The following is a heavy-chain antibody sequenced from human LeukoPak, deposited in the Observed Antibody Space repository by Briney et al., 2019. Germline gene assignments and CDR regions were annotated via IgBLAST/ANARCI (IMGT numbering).Heavy chain of an antibody. V-gene: IGHV3-30*03. Sequence: GGSLRLSCAASGLIFSRDGMHWVRQAPGKGLEWVAVISDDGNIKYYADSVKGRFTISRDNSKNTLFLQMNSVRTDDTAVYYCATEVGRTAFEYWGQGTPVTVSS. CDR2: ISDDGNIK. CDR3: ATEVGRTAFEY. CDR1: GLIFSRDG. D-gene: IGHD1-26*01. J-gene: IGHJ4*02.